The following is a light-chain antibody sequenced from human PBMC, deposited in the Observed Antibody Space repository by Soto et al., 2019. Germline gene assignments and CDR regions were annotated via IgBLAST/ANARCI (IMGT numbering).Light chain of an antibody. CDR1: SSNIGAGYD. CDR2: GNS. J-gene: IGLJ2*01. Sequence: QSVLTQPPSVSGAPGQRVTISCTGSSSNIGAGYDVHWYQQLPGTDPKLLIYGNSNRPSGVPDRFSGSKSGTSASLAITGLQAEDEADYYFQSYDSSLSGVVFGGGTKVTVL. CDR3: QSYDSSLSGVV. V-gene: IGLV1-40*01.